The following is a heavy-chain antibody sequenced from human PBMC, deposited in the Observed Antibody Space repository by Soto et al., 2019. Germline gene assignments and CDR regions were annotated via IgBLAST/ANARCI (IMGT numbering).Heavy chain of an antibody. CDR2: ISGSGGST. CDR3: AKDRVVEVPAAITANFAY. CDR1: GFTFSSYA. Sequence: GSLRLSCAASGFTFSSYAMSWVRQAPGKGLEWVSAISGSGGSTYYADSVKGRFTISRDNSKNTLYLQLNSLRAEDTAVYYCAKDRVVEVPAAITANFAYWGQGTLVTVSS. V-gene: IGHV3-23*01. D-gene: IGHD2-2*02. J-gene: IGHJ4*02.